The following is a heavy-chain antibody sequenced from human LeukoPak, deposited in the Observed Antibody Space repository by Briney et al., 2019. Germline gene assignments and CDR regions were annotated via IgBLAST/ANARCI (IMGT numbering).Heavy chain of an antibody. V-gene: IGHV3-7*01. CDR2: INPDGSEK. Sequence: GGSLRLSCAASGFTFSYFWMSWVRQAPGKGLEWVANINPDGSEKNYVDSVKGRFTISRDNARNSLYLQMNSLRAEDTAVYYCARDGLAAATLHWCFDLWGRGTLVTVSS. CDR1: GFTFSYFW. J-gene: IGHJ2*01. D-gene: IGHD2-15*01. CDR3: ARDGLAAATLHWCFDL.